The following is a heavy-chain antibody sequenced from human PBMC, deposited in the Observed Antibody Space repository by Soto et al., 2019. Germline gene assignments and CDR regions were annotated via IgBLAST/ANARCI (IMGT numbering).Heavy chain of an antibody. CDR3: AKDFKVSGSHYGTLNYYYGMDV. CDR2: ISYDGYLK. Sequence: VGSLRLSCAASGFTFSTYGMQWVRQAPGKGLEWVAVISYDGYLKYYVDAVKGRFTVARDNSKNTLFLERNSLRVEDTAVYFCAKDFKVSGSHYGTLNYYYGMDVWGQGTTVTVSS. D-gene: IGHD3-10*01. CDR1: GFTFSTYG. J-gene: IGHJ6*02. V-gene: IGHV3-30*18.